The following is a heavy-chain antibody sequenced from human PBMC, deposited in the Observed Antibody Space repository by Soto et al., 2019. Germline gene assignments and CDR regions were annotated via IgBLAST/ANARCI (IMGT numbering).Heavy chain of an antibody. CDR1: GGSISSYY. J-gene: IGHJ2*01. D-gene: IGHD3-3*01. V-gene: IGHV4-59*08. CDR3: ARRKGAYYFFLSGYIPTWYFVF. Sequence: SETLSLTCTVSGGSISSYYWSWIRQPPGKGLEWIGYIYYSGSTNYNPSLKSRVTISVDTSKNQFSLKLSSVTAADTAVYYCARRKGAYYFFLSGYIPTWYFVFSCRGTLVSVSS. CDR2: IYYSGST.